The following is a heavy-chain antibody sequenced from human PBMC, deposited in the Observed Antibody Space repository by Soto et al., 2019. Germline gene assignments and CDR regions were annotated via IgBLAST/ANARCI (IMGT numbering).Heavy chain of an antibody. J-gene: IGHJ4*02. CDR1: GFTFSSYG. Sequence: GGSLRLSCAASGFTFSSYGMHWVRQAPGKGLEWVAVISYDGSNKYYADSVKGRFTISRDNSKNTLYLQMNSLRAEDTAVYYCAKYFIPMIVVVTHFYYWGQGTLVTVSS. CDR2: ISYDGSNK. D-gene: IGHD3-22*01. CDR3: AKYFIPMIVVVTHFYY. V-gene: IGHV3-30*18.